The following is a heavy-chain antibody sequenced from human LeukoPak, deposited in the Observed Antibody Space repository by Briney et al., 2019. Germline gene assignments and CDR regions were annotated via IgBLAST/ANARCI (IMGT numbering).Heavy chain of an antibody. CDR2: INHSGST. D-gene: IGHD3-10*01. J-gene: IGHJ4*02. CDR3: ARGMNYYGSGSPNKFYYFDY. CDR1: GGSFSGYY. Sequence: PSETLSLTCAVYGGSFSGYYWSWIRQPPGKGLEWIGEINHSGSTNYNPSLKSRVTISVDTSKNQFSLKLSSVTAADTAVYYRARGMNYYGSGSPNKFYYFDYWGQGTLVTVSS. V-gene: IGHV4-34*01.